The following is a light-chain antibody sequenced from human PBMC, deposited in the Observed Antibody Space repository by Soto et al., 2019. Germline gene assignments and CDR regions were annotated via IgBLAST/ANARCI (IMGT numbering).Light chain of an antibody. CDR2: GAS. J-gene: IGKJ1*01. CDR3: QQYDNTVWT. V-gene: IGKV3-20*01. Sequence: EMVLTHSPATLSFSPWERATLSCGSTQSVSRTNLAWFQQKPGQAPRLLIYGASNRATGIPDRFSGSGSGTDFTLTISRLEPEDLAVYYCQQYDNTVWTFGQGTKVDI. CDR1: QSVSRTN.